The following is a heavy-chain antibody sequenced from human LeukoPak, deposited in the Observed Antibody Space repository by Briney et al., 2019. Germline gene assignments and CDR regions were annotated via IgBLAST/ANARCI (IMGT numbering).Heavy chain of an antibody. CDR1: GGTFSSYA. CDR3: ANHHGWFGELSHTLDY. J-gene: IGHJ4*02. V-gene: IGHV1-69*04. CDR2: IIPILGIA. Sequence: SVKVSCKASGGTFSSYAISWVRQAPGQGLEWMGRIIPILGIANYAQKFQGRVTITADKSTSTAYMELSSLRSEDTAVYYCANHHGWFGELSHTLDYWGQGTLVTVSS. D-gene: IGHD3-10*01.